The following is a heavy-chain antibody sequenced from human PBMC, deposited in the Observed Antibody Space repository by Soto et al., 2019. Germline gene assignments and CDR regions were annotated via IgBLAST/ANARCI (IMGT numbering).Heavy chain of an antibody. V-gene: IGHV1-69*13. CDR1: GGTFSSYA. D-gene: IGHD3-22*01. Sequence: SVKVSCKASGGTFSSYAISWVRQAPGQGLEWMGGIIPIFGTANYAQKFQGRVTITADESTSTAYMGLSSLRSEDTAVYYCASSYYYDSSGYYYSWGQGTLVTVSS. J-gene: IGHJ4*02. CDR2: IIPIFGTA. CDR3: ASSYYYDSSGYYYS.